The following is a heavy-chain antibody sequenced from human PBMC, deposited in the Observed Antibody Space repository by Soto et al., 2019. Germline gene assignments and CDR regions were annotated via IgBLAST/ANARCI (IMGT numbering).Heavy chain of an antibody. J-gene: IGHJ4*02. CDR1: GYTFTSYY. Sequence: QVQLVQSGAEVKKPGASVKVSCKASGYTFTSYYMHWVRQAPGQGLEWMGIINPSGGSTSYAQKFQGRVTMTTDTSTSTAYMELRSLRSDDTAVYYCARVVVGATKYFDYWGQGTLVTVSS. V-gene: IGHV1-46*01. D-gene: IGHD1-26*01. CDR2: INPSGGST. CDR3: ARVVVGATKYFDY.